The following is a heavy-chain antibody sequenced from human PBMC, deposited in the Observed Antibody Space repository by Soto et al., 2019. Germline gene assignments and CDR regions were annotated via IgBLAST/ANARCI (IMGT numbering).Heavy chain of an antibody. Sequence: PGGSLRLSCAASGFTFSSYAMSWVRQAPGKGLEWVSAISGSGGSTYYADSVKGRSTISRDNSKNTLYLQMNSLRAEDTAVYYCAKDPYNWKYGGNWFDPWGQGTLVTVSS. CDR2: ISGSGGST. D-gene: IGHD1-7*01. CDR1: GFTFSSYA. J-gene: IGHJ5*02. V-gene: IGHV3-23*01. CDR3: AKDPYNWKYGGNWFDP.